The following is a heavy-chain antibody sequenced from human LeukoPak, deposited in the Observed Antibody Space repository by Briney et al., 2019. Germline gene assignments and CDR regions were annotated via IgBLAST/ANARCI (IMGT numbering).Heavy chain of an antibody. CDR1: GGSISSYY. CDR2: IYYSGST. D-gene: IGHD3-10*01. V-gene: IGHV4-59*08. Sequence: SETLSLTCTVSGGSISSYYWSWIRQPPGKGLEWIGYIYYSGSTNYNPSLKSRVTISVDTSKNQFSLKLSSMTAADTAVYYCASSYYYGSGSSSFDCWGQGTLVTVSS. CDR3: ASSYYYGSGSSSFDC. J-gene: IGHJ4*02.